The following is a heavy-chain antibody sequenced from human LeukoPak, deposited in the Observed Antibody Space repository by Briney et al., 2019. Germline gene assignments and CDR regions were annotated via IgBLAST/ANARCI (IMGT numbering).Heavy chain of an antibody. CDR1: GFTFSSYA. Sequence: GGSLRLSCAASGFTFSSYAMSWVRQAPGKGLEWVSAISGSGGSTYYADSVKGRFTISRDNSKNTLYLQMNSLRAEDTAVYYCAKVLEGAWIQLWLWLFDYWGQGTLVTVSS. V-gene: IGHV3-23*01. CDR2: ISGSGGST. CDR3: AKVLEGAWIQLWLWLFDY. J-gene: IGHJ4*02. D-gene: IGHD5-18*01.